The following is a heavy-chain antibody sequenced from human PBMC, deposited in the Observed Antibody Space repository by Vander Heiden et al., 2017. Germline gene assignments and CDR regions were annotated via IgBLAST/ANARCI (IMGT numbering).Heavy chain of an antibody. Sequence: GYTFTIYGISWVRQAPGQGLEWMGWISAVNDNTKYAQKLQDRVTMTTDTSTSTAYMELRRMRLNDTDVYYCVSEYCISTSCYGADYWGQGTMVTVSS. CDR1: GYTFTIYG. D-gene: IGHD2-2*01. CDR3: VSEYCISTSCYGADY. V-gene: IGHV1-18*01. CDR2: ISAVNDNT. J-gene: IGHJ4*02.